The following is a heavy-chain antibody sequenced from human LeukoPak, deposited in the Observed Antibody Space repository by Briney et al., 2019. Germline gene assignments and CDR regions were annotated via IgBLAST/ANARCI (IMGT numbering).Heavy chain of an antibody. CDR1: GFTFSSYG. J-gene: IGHJ4*02. CDR3: ARESDSSGYRKFDY. CDR2: ISGSGGST. V-gene: IGHV3-23*01. Sequence: GGSLRLSCAASGFTFSSYGMSWVRQAPGKGLEWVSAISGSGGSTYYADSVKGRFTISRDNSKNTLDLQMNSLRAEDTAVYYCARESDSSGYRKFDYWGQGTLVTVSS. D-gene: IGHD3-22*01.